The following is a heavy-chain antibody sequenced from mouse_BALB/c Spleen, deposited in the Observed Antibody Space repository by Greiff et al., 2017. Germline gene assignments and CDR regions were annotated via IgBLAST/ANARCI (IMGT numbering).Heavy chain of an antibody. V-gene: IGHV10S3*01. CDR3: VRDIYYYGSTWFAY. CDR2: IRSKSNNYAT. J-gene: IGHJ3*01. Sequence: GGGLVQPKGSLKLSCAASGFTFNTNAMNWVRQAPGKGLEWVARIRSKSNNYATYYADSVKDRFTISRDDSQSMLYLQMNNLKTEDTAMYYCVRDIYYYGSTWFAYWGQGTLVTVSA. CDR1: GFTFNTNA. D-gene: IGHD1-1*01.